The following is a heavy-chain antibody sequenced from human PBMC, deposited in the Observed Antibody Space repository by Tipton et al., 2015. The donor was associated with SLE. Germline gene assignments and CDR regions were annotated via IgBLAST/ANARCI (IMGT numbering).Heavy chain of an antibody. Sequence: SLRLSCAASGFSFSDHYMDWVRQAPGKGLEWVGRIRNKANRYATEYAASVKGRFTISRDDSKNTLFVQMNSLKIEDTAVYFCARGLNSFDIWGQGTMVTVSS. CDR2: IRNKANRYAT. V-gene: IGHV3-72*01. CDR1: GFSFSDHY. J-gene: IGHJ3*02. D-gene: IGHD2-21*02. CDR3: ARGLNSFDI.